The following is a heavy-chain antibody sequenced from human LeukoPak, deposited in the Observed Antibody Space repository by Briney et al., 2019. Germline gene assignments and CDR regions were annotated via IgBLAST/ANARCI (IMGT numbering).Heavy chain of an antibody. CDR1: GGLISISTYY. CDR3: ANLDWFDP. Sequence: PSETLSLTCTVSGGLISISTYYWGWIRQPPGKGLEWIGSIYYSGTTHYNPSLKSRVTISVDTSKNQFSLKLSSVTAADTAVYYCANLDWFDPWGQGTLVTVSS. V-gene: IGHV4-39*07. J-gene: IGHJ5*02. CDR2: IYYSGTT.